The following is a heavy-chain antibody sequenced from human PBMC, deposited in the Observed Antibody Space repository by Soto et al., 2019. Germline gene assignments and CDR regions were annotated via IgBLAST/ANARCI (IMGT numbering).Heavy chain of an antibody. CDR1: GGTFSTYT. D-gene: IGHD3-22*01. J-gene: IGHJ5*02. CDR3: AGDPDSHYNDSHASSYP. Sequence: QVQLVQSGAEVKKPGSSVKFSCKASGGTFSTYTITWVRQAPGQGLEWMGRIIPIIGIINYAPKFPGRVTITADKFTGTAYMELTRLRSDDTAVYYCAGDPDSHYNDSHASSYPWGQGTLVTVSS. CDR2: IIPIIGII. V-gene: IGHV1-69*08.